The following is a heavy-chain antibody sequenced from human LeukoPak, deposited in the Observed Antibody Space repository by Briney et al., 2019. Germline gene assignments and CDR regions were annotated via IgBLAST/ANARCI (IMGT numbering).Heavy chain of an antibody. V-gene: IGHV4-34*01. D-gene: IGHD6-6*01. CDR2: INHSGSI. J-gene: IGHJ2*01. CDR3: ARGRSRYSSSSNWYFDL. CDR1: GGSFSGYY. Sequence: SETLSLTCAVYGGSFSGYYWSWIRQPPGKGLEWIGEINHSGSINYNPSLKSRVTISVDTSKNQFSLKLSSVTAADTAVYYCARGRSRYSSSSNWYFDLWGRGTLVTVSS.